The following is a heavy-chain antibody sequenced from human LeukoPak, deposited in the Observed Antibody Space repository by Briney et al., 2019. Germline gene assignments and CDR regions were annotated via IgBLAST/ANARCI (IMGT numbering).Heavy chain of an antibody. Sequence: PSETLSLTCTVSGGSISSSSYYWGWIRQPPGKGLEWIGSIYYSGSTYYNPSLKSRVTISVDTSKNQFSLKLSSVTAADTAVYYCARGYYDILTGYSPGFDYWGQGTLVTVSS. V-gene: IGHV4-39*07. CDR1: GGSISSSSYY. D-gene: IGHD3-9*01. CDR2: IYYSGST. CDR3: ARGYYDILTGYSPGFDY. J-gene: IGHJ4*02.